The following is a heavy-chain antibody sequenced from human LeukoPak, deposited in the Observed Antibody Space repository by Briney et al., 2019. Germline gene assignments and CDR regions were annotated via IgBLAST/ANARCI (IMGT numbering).Heavy chain of an antibody. CDR2: VGDNGGST. V-gene: IGHV3-23*01. J-gene: IGHJ4*02. CDR3: ATDSRIGSLYYFDY. D-gene: IGHD2-21*01. Sequence: GGSLRLSCAAPVFPLTSYPITWVRQAPGKGLEWVSSVGDNGGSTFYADSVKGRFTISRDNSKNTLYLQMNSLRAEDTAVYYCATDSRIGSLYYFDYWGQGTLVTVSS. CDR1: VFPLTSYP.